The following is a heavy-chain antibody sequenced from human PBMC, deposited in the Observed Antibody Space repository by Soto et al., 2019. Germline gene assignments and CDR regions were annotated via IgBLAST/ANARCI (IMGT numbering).Heavy chain of an antibody. Sequence: QVQLVESGGGVVQPGGSLRLSCSASGFDFSTHGMHWVRQAPGKGLEWVAVIWYDGKTSYYGDSVKGRFTISRDNSKKTLYLEMNSMRAEDTDVYYCARERITVRQPVLGDSPLGPGAYWGQGTQVTVSS. D-gene: IGHD3-16*01. J-gene: IGHJ4*02. CDR1: GFDFSTHG. CDR2: IWYDGKTS. CDR3: ARERITVRQPVLGDSPLGPGAY. V-gene: IGHV3-33*01.